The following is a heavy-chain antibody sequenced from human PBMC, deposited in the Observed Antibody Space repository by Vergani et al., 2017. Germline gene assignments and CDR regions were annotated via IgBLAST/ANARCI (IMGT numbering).Heavy chain of an antibody. CDR2: INPNSGGT. D-gene: IGHD2-2*03. CDR1: GYTFTGYY. Sequence: QVQLVQSGAEVKKPGASVKVSCKASGYTFTGYYMHWVRQAPGQGLEWMGWINPNSGGTNYAQKFQGRVTMTRDTSISTAYMELSRLRSDDTAVYYCARGNLRQWRLEIVGVPAASWMDGWDRGTTVTVS. CDR3: ARGNLRQWRLEIVGVPAASWMDG. J-gene: IGHJ6*02. V-gene: IGHV1-2*02.